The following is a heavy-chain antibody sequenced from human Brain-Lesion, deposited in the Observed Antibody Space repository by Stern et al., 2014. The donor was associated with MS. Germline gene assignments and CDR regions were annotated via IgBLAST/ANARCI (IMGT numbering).Heavy chain of an antibody. D-gene: IGHD3-10*01. V-gene: IGHV3-74*02. Sequence: EVQLEESGGGLVQPGGSLRLSCAASGFTFSNYWMHWVRQAPGKGLVWVSRVNNDGRRTSYADSVKGRFTMSRDNAKNALYLQMNSLRVEDTAIYYCARGEGGSDSWGQGTLVTVSS. CDR1: GFTFSNYW. CDR2: VNNDGRRT. J-gene: IGHJ5*01. CDR3: ARGEGGSDS.